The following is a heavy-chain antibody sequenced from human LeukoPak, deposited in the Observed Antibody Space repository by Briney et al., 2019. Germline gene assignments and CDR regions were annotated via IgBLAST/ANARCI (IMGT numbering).Heavy chain of an antibody. J-gene: IGHJ4*02. CDR2: IYYSGSN. CDR3: ARVWVYDSSGYYSRILDY. Sequence: PSETLSLTCTVSGGSISSYYWSWIRQPPGKGLEWIGYIYYSGSNNYNPSLKSRVTISVDTSKNQFSLKLSSVTAADTAVYYCARVWVYDSSGYYSRILDYWGQGTLVTVSS. D-gene: IGHD3-22*01. CDR1: GGSISSYY. V-gene: IGHV4-59*01.